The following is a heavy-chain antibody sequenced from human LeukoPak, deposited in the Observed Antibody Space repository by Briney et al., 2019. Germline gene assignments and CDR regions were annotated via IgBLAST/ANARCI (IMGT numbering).Heavy chain of an antibody. D-gene: IGHD3-22*01. CDR1: GGTFSSYA. CDR3: ARDRAYYDSSGYGFDP. J-gene: IGHJ5*02. V-gene: IGHV1-69*13. CDR2: IIPIFGTA. Sequence: WASVKVSCKASGGTFSSYAISWVRQAPGQGLEWMGGIIPIFGTANYAQKFQGRVTITADESTSTAYMELSSLRSEDTAVYYCARDRAYYDSSGYGFDPWGQGTLVTVSS.